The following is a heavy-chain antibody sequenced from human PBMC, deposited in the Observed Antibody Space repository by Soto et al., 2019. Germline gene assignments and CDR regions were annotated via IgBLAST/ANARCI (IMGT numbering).Heavy chain of an antibody. Sequence: EVLSGNCIDSGGCGSSERYYWSWIRQPPGKGLEWIGYIYYSGSTNYNPSLKSRVTISVDTSKNQFSLKLSSVTAADTAVYYCARSRGPYDILRGPYKYWG. D-gene: IGHD3-9*01. J-gene: IGHJ4*01. CDR1: GGCGSSERYY. CDR3: ARSRGPYDILRGPYKY. CDR2: IYYSGST. V-gene: IGHV4-61*01.